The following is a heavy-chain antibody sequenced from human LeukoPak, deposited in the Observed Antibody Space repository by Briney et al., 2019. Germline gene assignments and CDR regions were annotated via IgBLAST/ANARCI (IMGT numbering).Heavy chain of an antibody. CDR3: AREGTSGTHLNWFDP. J-gene: IGHJ5*02. CDR2: IYGSGST. CDR1: GGSISSYY. Sequence: PSETLSLTCTVYGGSISSYYWSWIRQPPGKGLEWIGHIYGSGSTNYNPSLKSRVTLSVDTSKNQFSLKLSSVTAADTAVYYCAREGTSGTHLNWFDPWGQGTLVTVSS. D-gene: IGHD1-1*01. V-gene: IGHV4-59*01.